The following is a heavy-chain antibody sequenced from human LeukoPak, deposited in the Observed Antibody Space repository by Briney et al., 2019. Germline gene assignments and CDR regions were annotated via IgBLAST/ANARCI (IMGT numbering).Heavy chain of an antibody. Sequence: GRSLRLSCAASGFTFSSYAMHWVRQAPGKGLEWVAVISYDGSNKYYADSVKGRFTISRDNSKNTLYLQMNNLRAEDTAVYYCARASMEDIVVVVAATLDYWGQGTLVTVSS. V-gene: IGHV3-30-3*01. CDR3: ARASMEDIVVVVAATLDY. CDR1: GFTFSSYA. J-gene: IGHJ4*02. CDR2: ISYDGSNK. D-gene: IGHD2-15*01.